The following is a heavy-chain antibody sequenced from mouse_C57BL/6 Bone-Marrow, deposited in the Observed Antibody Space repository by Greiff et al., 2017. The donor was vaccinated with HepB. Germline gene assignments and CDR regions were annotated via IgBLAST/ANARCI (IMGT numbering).Heavy chain of an antibody. D-gene: IGHD1-1*01. V-gene: IGHV1-80*01. CDR1: GYAFSSYW. CDR3: ARDYYGSSYYY. J-gene: IGHJ2*01. CDR2: IYPGDGDT. Sequence: QVQLKQSGAELVKPGASVNISCKASGYAFSSYWMNWVKQRPGKGLEWIGQIYPGDGDTNYNGKFKGKATLTADKSSSTAYMQLSSLTSEDSAVYFCARDYYGSSYYYWGQGTTLTVSS.